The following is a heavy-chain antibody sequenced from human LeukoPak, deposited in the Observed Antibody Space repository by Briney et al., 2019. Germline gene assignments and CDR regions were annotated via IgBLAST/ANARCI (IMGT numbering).Heavy chain of an antibody. CDR1: GFTFSSYS. D-gene: IGHD3-22*01. V-gene: IGHV3-48*04. CDR2: ISWNSGSI. Sequence: GGSLRLSCAASGFTFSSYSMNWVRQAPGKGLEWVSGISWNSGSIDYADSVKGRFTISRDNAKNSLYLQMNSLRAEDTAVYYCARTMYYYDSSGYHTGLYAFDYWGQGTLVTVSS. J-gene: IGHJ4*02. CDR3: ARTMYYYDSSGYHTGLYAFDY.